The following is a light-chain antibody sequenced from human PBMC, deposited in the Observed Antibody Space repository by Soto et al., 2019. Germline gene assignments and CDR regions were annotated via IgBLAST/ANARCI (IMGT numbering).Light chain of an antibody. CDR3: QHSSNWPPS. J-gene: IGKJ3*01. CDR1: ESVHRN. CDR2: YAS. Sequence: EMVMTQSPATLSVSPGERVTLSCRASESVHRNLAWYQQKPGQGPSLLIYYASTRATGVPDRFTASGSGTEFTPTISSLHSEDFGVYHCQHSSNWPPSFGPGTKVEIK. V-gene: IGKV3-15*01.